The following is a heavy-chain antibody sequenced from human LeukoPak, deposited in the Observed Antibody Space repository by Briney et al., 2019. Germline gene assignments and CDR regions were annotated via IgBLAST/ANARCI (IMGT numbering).Heavy chain of an antibody. Sequence: ASVKVSCKASGYTFSDNYIHWVRQAPGQGLERMGIINPSAGITTYAQKFQGRVTMTSDTSTSTIYMDLSSLKFEDTAVYYCARDSEAVAGLDWWGQGTLVTVSS. CDR3: ARDSEAVAGLDW. V-gene: IGHV1-46*01. J-gene: IGHJ4*02. D-gene: IGHD6-19*01. CDR2: INPSAGIT. CDR1: GYTFSDNY.